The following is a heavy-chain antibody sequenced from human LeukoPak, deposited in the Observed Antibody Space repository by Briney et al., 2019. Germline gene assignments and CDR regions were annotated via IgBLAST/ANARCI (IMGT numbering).Heavy chain of an antibody. D-gene: IGHD6-19*01. CDR3: ARADRIAVAGTTTGNRLYDY. Sequence: PGGSLRLSCAASGFTFSSYSMNWVRQAPGKGLEWVSSISSSSSYIYYADSVKGRFTISRDNAKNSLYPQMNSLRAEDTAVYYCARADRIAVAGTTTGNRLYDYWGQGTLVTVSS. CDR1: GFTFSSYS. CDR2: ISSSSSYI. V-gene: IGHV3-21*01. J-gene: IGHJ4*02.